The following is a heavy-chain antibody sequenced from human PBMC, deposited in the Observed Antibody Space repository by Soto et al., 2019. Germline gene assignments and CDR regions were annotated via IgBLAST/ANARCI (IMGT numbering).Heavy chain of an antibody. Sequence: EVQLLESGGGLVQPGGSMRLSCAASGFTFSSYAMSWVRQAPGKGLEWVSAISGSGGSTYYADSVKGRFTISRDNSKNTLYLQMNSLRAEDTAVYYCAKGDYYDILTGYYKYWGQGTLVTVSS. CDR1: GFTFSSYA. CDR2: ISGSGGST. V-gene: IGHV3-23*01. J-gene: IGHJ4*02. CDR3: AKGDYYDILTGYYKY. D-gene: IGHD3-9*01.